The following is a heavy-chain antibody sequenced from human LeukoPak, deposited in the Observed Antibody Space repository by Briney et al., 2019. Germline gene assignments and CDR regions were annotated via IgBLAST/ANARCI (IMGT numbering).Heavy chain of an antibody. CDR2: ISTLSTYI. CDR3: ARDADWYLAFDV. CDR1: GFTFSDYN. J-gene: IGHJ3*01. V-gene: IGHV3-21*01. Sequence: GGSLRLSCAASGFTFSDYNMNWVRQAPGKGLEWVSSISTLSTYIYYADSVKGRFTISRDNAKNSLYLQMNSLRAEDTAMYYCARDADWYLAFDVWGQGTMVTVSS. D-gene: IGHD3-9*01.